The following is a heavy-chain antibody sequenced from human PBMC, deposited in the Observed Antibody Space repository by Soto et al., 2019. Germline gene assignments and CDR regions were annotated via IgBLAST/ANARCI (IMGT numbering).Heavy chain of an antibody. J-gene: IGHJ6*03. CDR3: AKDFWSGYYYYYYMDV. D-gene: IGHD3-3*01. Sequence: PGGSLRLSCAASGFTFSSYAMTWVRQAPGKGLEWVSVISGSGGRAYDADSVKGRFTISRDNSKSTLYLQMNNLRVEDTAVYYCAKDFWSGYYYYYYMDVWGKGTTVTVSS. V-gene: IGHV3-23*01. CDR1: GFTFSSYA. CDR2: ISGSGGRA.